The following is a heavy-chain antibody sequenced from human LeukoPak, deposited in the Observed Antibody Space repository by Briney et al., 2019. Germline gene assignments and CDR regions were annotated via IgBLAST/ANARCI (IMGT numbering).Heavy chain of an antibody. D-gene: IGHD6-19*01. CDR1: GFTFSTYG. Sequence: AGGSVRLSCGASGFTFSTYGMHWVRQAPGKGLEWVAVIWYDGSQKYHADSVKDRFTISRDNSKNMLYLQMNSLRAEDTAVYYCARDGDSTGWVDYWGQGTLVTVSS. V-gene: IGHV3-33*01. CDR2: IWYDGSQK. J-gene: IGHJ4*02. CDR3: ARDGDSTGWVDY.